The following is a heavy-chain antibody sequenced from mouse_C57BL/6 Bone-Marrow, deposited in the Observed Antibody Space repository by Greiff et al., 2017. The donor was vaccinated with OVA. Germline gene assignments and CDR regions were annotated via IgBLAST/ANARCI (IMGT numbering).Heavy chain of an antibody. CDR3: AREGVDYGYAMDY. CDR1: GYSITSGYY. J-gene: IGHJ4*01. Sequence: VQLKESGPGLVKPSQSLSLTCSVTGYSITSGYYWNWIRQFPGNKLEWMGYISYDGSNNYNPSLKNRISITRDTSKNQFFLKLNSVTTEDTATYYCAREGVDYGYAMDYWGQGTSVTVSS. CDR2: ISYDGSN. V-gene: IGHV3-6*01. D-gene: IGHD2-4*01.